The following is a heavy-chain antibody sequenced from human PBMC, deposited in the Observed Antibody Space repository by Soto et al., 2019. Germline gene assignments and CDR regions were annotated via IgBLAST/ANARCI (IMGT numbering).Heavy chain of an antibody. CDR2: IDPSDSYT. D-gene: IGHD3-10*01. CDR1: GYSFTSYW. Sequence: GESLKISCKGSGYSFTSYWISWVRQMPGKGLEWMGRIDPSDSYTNYSPSFQGHVTISADKSISTAYLQWSSLKASDTAMYYCARLGVDRSGSRYYYYYYGMDVWGQGTTVTVSS. CDR3: ARLGVDRSGSRYYYYYYGMDV. V-gene: IGHV5-10-1*01. J-gene: IGHJ6*02.